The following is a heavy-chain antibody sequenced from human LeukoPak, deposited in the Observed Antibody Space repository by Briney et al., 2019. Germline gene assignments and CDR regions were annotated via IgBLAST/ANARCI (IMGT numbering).Heavy chain of an antibody. CDR2: ISGSGGST. V-gene: IGHV3-23*01. D-gene: IGHD6-6*01. Sequence: GGSLRLSCAASVFTFCCYAMSWVRQAPGKGLRWVSAISGSGGSTYYADSVKGRFTISRDNSKNTLYLQMNSLRAEDTAVYYCAKAPSAARPVDVWGQGTTVTVSS. CDR1: VFTFCCYA. J-gene: IGHJ6*02. CDR3: AKAPSAARPVDV.